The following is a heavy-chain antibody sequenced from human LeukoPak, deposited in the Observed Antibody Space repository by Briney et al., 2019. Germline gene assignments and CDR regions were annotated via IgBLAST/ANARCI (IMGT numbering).Heavy chain of an antibody. D-gene: IGHD3-10*01. Sequence: SETLSLTCAVYGGSFSGYYWSWIRQPPGKGLEWIGEINHSGSTNYNPSLKNRVTISVDTSKNQFSLKLSSVTAADTAVYYCARGPITMVRGVTPRYMDVWGKGTTVTVSS. CDR2: INHSGST. CDR1: GGSFSGYY. J-gene: IGHJ6*03. CDR3: ARGPITMVRGVTPRYMDV. V-gene: IGHV4-34*01.